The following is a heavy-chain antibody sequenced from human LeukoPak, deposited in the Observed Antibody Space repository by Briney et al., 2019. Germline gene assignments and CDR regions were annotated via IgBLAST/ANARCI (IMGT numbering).Heavy chain of an antibody. CDR3: ARPYYYDSRIDP. Sequence: SQTLSLTCTVSGVSISSGDYYWSWIRQPPGKGLEWIGYMYYSGSTYYNPSLKSRLTISLDTSKNQFSLKLSSVTAADTAVYYCARPYYYDSRIDPWGQGTLVTVSS. D-gene: IGHD3-22*01. CDR2: MYYSGST. CDR1: GVSISSGDYY. J-gene: IGHJ5*02. V-gene: IGHV4-30-4*01.